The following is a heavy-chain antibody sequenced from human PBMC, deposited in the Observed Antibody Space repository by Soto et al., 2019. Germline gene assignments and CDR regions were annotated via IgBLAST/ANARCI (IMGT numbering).Heavy chain of an antibody. CDR1: GYTFTSYD. CDR3: ARGIVVVPAAMRGYYYYYMDV. CDR2: MNPNSGNT. D-gene: IGHD2-2*01. V-gene: IGHV1-8*01. Sequence: ASVKVSCKASGYTFTSYDINWVRQATGQGLEWMGWMNPNSGNTGYAQKFQGRVTMTRNTSISTAYMELSSLRSEDTAVYYCARGIVVVPAAMRGYYYYYMDVWGKGTTVTVPS. J-gene: IGHJ6*03.